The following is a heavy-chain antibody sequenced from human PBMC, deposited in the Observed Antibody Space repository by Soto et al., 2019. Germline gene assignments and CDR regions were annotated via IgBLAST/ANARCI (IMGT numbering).Heavy chain of an antibody. J-gene: IGHJ2*01. CDR2: IIPIFGTA. CDR1: GGTFSSYA. V-gene: IGHV1-69*13. D-gene: IGHD1-26*01. CDR3: ATDLVGPTGYFDL. Sequence: GASVKVSCKASGGTFSSYAISWVRQAPGQGLEWMGGIIPIFGTANYAQKFQGRVTITADESTSTAYMELSSLRSEDTAVYYCATDLVGPTGYFDLGGRGPLVTVSS.